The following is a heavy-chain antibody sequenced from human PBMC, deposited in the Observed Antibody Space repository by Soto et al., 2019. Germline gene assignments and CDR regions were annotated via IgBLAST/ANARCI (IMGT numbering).Heavy chain of an antibody. D-gene: IGHD6-13*01. V-gene: IGHV3-48*02. CDR3: ARDRLKQQLVRMTNWFDP. CDR1: GFTFSSYS. CDR2: ISSSSSTI. J-gene: IGHJ5*02. Sequence: GGSLRLSCAASGFTFSSYSMNWVRQAPGKGLEWVSYISSSSSTIYYADSVKGRFTISRDNAKNSLYLQMNSLRDEDPAVYYCARDRLKQQLVRMTNWFDPWGQGTLVTVSS.